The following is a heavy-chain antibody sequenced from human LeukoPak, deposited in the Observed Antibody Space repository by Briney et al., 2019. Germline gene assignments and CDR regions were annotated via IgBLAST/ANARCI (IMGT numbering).Heavy chain of an antibody. CDR3: ARRDYGSKIDF. J-gene: IGHJ4*02. Sequence: PSETLSLTCTVSGGSFSNYWTWIRQPPGKVLEWIGYIYYSGSTTYNPSLKSRVTISVDTSKTQFSLKLSSVTAADTAVYYCARRDYGSKIDFWGQGTLVTVSS. CDR2: IYYSGST. CDR1: GGSFSNY. V-gene: IGHV4-59*08. D-gene: IGHD4-23*01.